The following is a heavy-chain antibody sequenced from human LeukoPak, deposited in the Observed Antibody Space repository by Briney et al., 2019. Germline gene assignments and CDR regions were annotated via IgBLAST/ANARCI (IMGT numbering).Heavy chain of an antibody. CDR1: GFTFSIYR. V-gene: IGHV3-48*01. CDR3: ATDFRSSGDDLDY. D-gene: IGHD3-22*01. J-gene: IGHJ4*02. Sequence: PGGSLRLSCAASGFTFSIYRMNWVRQAPGKGLEWVSYISSSSSTIYYADSVKGRFTISRDNAKNSLCLQMNSLRAEDTAVYYCATDFRSSGDDLDYSGQGTLVTVSS. CDR2: ISSSSSTI.